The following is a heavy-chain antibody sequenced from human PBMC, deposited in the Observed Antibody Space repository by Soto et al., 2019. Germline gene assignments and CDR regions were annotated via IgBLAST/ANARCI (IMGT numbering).Heavy chain of an antibody. Sequence: QVQLQESGPGLVKPSETLSLTCTVSGGSISSYYWSWIRQPPGKGLEWIGYIYYSGSTNYNPSLKSRVTISVDTSKHQFSLKLSSVTAADTAVYYCARLYYALGGAAGPPSYYYGMDVWGQGTTVTVSS. V-gene: IGHV4-59*01. CDR3: ARLYYALGGAAGPPSYYYGMDV. D-gene: IGHD6-13*01. CDR2: IYYSGST. J-gene: IGHJ6*02. CDR1: GGSISSYY.